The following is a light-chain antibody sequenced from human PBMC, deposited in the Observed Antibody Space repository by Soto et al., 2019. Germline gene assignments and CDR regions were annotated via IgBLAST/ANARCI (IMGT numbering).Light chain of an antibody. CDR1: SSNIGNNY. CDR2: ENN. CDR3: RTWDSSPSAYV. V-gene: IGLV1-51*02. Sequence: QSVLTQPPSVSAAPGQKVTISCSESSSNIGNNYVSWYQQRPGTAPKLLIYENNKRPSGIPDRFSGSKSGTSATLGITGLQTGDEADYYCRTWDSSPSAYVFGTG. J-gene: IGLJ1*01.